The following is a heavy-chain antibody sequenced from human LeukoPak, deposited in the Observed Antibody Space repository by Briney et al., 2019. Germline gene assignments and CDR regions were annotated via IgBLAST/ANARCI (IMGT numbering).Heavy chain of an antibody. V-gene: IGHV4-4*07. J-gene: IGHJ4*02. CDR3: ARDDLREQWLVPGDH. CDR2: IYTSGST. D-gene: IGHD6-19*01. CDR1: GGSISSYY. Sequence: SETLSLTCTVSGGSISSYYWSWIRQPAGKGLEWIGRIYTSGSTNYNPSLKSRVTMSVDTSKNQFSLKLSSVTAADTAVYYCARDDLREQWLVPGDHWGQGTLVTVSS.